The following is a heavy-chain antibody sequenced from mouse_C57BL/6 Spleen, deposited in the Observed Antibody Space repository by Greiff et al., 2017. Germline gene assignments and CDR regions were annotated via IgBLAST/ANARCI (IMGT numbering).Heavy chain of an antibody. J-gene: IGHJ3*01. CDR2: FYPRSGNT. D-gene: IGHD2-3*01. CDR1: GYTFTSYG. CDR3: ARYDDYGWFAY. V-gene: IGHV1-81*01. Sequence: QVHVKQSGAELARPGASVKLSCKASGYTFTSYGISWVKQRTGQGLEWIGEFYPRSGNTYYNEKFKGKATLTADKSSSTAYMELRSLTSEDSAVYFCARYDDYGWFAYWGQGTLVTVSA.